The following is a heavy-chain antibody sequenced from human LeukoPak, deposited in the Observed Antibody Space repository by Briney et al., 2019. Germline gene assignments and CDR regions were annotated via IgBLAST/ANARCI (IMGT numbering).Heavy chain of an antibody. D-gene: IGHD3-3*01. CDR3: ARHGWYYDPPAFGY. Sequence: SETLSLTCTVSGGSISSSSYYWGWIRQPPGKGLEWIGSIYYSGSTYYNPSLKSRVTISVDTSKNQFSLKLSSVTAADTAVYYCARHGWYYDPPAFGYWGQGTLVTVSS. CDR1: GGSISSSSYY. V-gene: IGHV4-39*01. CDR2: IYYSGST. J-gene: IGHJ4*02.